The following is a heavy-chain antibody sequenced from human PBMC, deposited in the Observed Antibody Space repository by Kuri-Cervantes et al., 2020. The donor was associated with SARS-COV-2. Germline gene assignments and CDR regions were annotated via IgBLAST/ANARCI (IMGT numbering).Heavy chain of an antibody. D-gene: IGHD6-6*01. V-gene: IGHV4-34*01. CDR2: IYYSGST. CDR1: GGSFSGYY. J-gene: IGHJ5*02. CDR3: ARVHARGWFDP. Sequence: GSLRLSCAVYGGSFSGYYWSWIRQPPGKGLEWIGSIYYSGSTYYNPSLKSRVTISVDTSKNQFSLKLSSVTAADTAVYYCARVHARGWFDPWGQGTLVTVSS.